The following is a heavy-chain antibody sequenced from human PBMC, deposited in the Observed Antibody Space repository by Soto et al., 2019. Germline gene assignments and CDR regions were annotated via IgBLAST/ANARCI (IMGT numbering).Heavy chain of an antibody. J-gene: IGHJ4*02. CDR2: IYRTGST. D-gene: IGHD1-7*01. CDR3: ASRDPGTSVDY. Sequence: PSAPLSLTCAVSGGSFTSNNWWTWVRQPPGQGLEWIGEIYRTGSTNYNPSLKSRVTISLDKSENQFSLKVTSLTAADTAVYYCASRDPGTSVDYWGQGTLVTVSS. V-gene: IGHV4-4*02. CDR1: GGSFTSNNW.